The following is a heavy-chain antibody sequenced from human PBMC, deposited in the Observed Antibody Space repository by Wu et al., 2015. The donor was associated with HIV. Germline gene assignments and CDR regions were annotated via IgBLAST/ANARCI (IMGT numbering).Heavy chain of an antibody. J-gene: IGHJ4*02. CDR2: IIPIFGTT. D-gene: IGHD3-10*01. CDR1: GGTFSSSA. V-gene: IGHV1-69*05. Sequence: QVQLVQSGAEVKKPGSSVKVSCKASGGTFSSSAISWVRQAPGQGLEWMGGIIPIFGTTSYAQKFQGRVTMTRDTSTSTVYMELSSLRSEDTAVYYCARDTHYYGSGRAAGADYWGQGTLVTVSS. CDR3: ARDTHYYGSGRAAGADY.